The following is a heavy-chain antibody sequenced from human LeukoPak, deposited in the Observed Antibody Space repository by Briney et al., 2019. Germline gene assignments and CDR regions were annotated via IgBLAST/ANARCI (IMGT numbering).Heavy chain of an antibody. D-gene: IGHD3-16*01. CDR3: AKHLGVNWDYYFDY. CDR1: GFTFSSYG. J-gene: IGHJ4*02. V-gene: IGHV3-30*02. Sequence: PGGSLRLSCAASGFTFSSYGMHWVRQAPGKGLEWVAFIRYDGSNKYYADSVKGRFTISRDNSKNTLYLQMNSLRAEDTAVYYCAKHLGVNWDYYFDYWGQGTLVTVSS. CDR2: IRYDGSNK.